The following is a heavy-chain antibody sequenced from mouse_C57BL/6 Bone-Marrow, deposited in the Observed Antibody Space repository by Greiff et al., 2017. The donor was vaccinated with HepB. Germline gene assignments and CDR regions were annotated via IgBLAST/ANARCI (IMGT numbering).Heavy chain of an antibody. Sequence: VQLQQSGAELVRPGASVKLSCTASGFNIKDYYMHWVKQRPEQGLEWIGWIDPENGDTEYASKFQGKATITADTSSNTAYLQLSSLTSEDTAVYYCTTELRTYWGQGTLVTVSA. V-gene: IGHV14-4*01. CDR3: TTELRTY. J-gene: IGHJ3*01. CDR1: GFNIKDYY. CDR2: IDPENGDT.